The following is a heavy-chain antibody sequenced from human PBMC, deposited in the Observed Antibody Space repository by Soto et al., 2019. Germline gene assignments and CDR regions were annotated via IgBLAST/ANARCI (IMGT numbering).Heavy chain of an antibody. V-gene: IGHV4-61*01. CDR3: ARDLKSFEDYSGNWFDP. Sequence: SETLSLTCTVSGGSISSSSYYWSWIRQPPGKGLEWIGYIYYSGSTNYNPSLKSRVTISVDTSKNQFSLKLSSVTAADTAVYYCARDLKSFEDYSGNWFDPWGQGTLVTVSS. CDR1: GGSISSSSYY. J-gene: IGHJ5*02. CDR2: IYYSGST. D-gene: IGHD4-4*01.